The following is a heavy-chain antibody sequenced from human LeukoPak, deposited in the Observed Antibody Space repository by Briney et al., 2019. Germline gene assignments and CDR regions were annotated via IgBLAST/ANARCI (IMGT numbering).Heavy chain of an antibody. CDR3: ARAGGYGLIDY. Sequence: SETLSLTCTVSGGSISSYYWSWIRQPPGKGLEWIGSIYHSGTTYSGSTYYNPSLKSRVTISLDTSKNQFSLKVGSMTAADTAVYYCARAGGYGLIDYWGQGTMVTVSS. CDR2: IYHSGTTYSGST. D-gene: IGHD5-18*01. CDR1: GGSISSYY. V-gene: IGHV4-59*12. J-gene: IGHJ4*02.